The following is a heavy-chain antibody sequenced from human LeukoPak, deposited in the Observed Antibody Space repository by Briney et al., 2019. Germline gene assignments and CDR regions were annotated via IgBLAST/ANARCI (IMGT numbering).Heavy chain of an antibody. J-gene: IGHJ2*01. CDR3: AKCRGGGGEYWHFDL. Sequence: GGSLRLSCVASGFPFSSFAMTWVRQAPGKGLEWVSALSGSGGSANYADSVRDRFTISRDNSKNTLYLQLTSLRAEDSAVYYCAKCRGGGGEYWHFDLWGRGILVSVSS. V-gene: IGHV3-23*01. D-gene: IGHD2-15*01. CDR1: GFPFSSFA. CDR2: LSGSGGSA.